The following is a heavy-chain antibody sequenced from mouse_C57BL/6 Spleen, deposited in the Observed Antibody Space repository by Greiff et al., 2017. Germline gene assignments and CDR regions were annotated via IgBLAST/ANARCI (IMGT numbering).Heavy chain of an antibody. CDR1: GFTFSDYY. CDR3: ARRRTGLDY. J-gene: IGHJ2*01. CDR2: ISNGGGST. V-gene: IGHV5-12*01. D-gene: IGHD4-1*01. Sequence: EVQGVESGGGLVQPGGSLKLSCAASGFTFSDYYMSWVRQTPEKGLEWVAYISNGGGSTYYPDTVKGRFTVSRDTAKNTLYLQMSRLKSEDTAMYYCARRRTGLDYWGQGTTLTVSS.